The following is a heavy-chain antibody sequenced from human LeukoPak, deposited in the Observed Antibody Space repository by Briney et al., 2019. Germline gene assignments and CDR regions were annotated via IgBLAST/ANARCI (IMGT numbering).Heavy chain of an antibody. CDR3: ARAAVGATGWDY. CDR1: GYTFTSYG. V-gene: IGHV1-18*01. J-gene: IGHJ4*02. Sequence: ASVKVSCKASGYTFTSYGISWVRQAPGQGLEWMGWISAYNGNTNYAQKFQGRVTITADESTSTAYMELSSLRSEDTAVYYCARAAVGATGWDYWGQGTLVTVSS. CDR2: ISAYNGNT. D-gene: IGHD1-26*01.